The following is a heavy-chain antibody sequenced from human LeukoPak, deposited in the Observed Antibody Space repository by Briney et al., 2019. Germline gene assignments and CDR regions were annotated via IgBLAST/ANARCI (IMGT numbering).Heavy chain of an antibody. CDR1: VGSLSVYY. J-gene: IGHJ4*02. D-gene: IGHD3-9*01. CDR2: INHSGST. CDR3: ARVTGYMIEDYFDY. Sequence: SETLSLTCALYVGSLSVYYWSCSRDPPEKGLEWIGGINHSGSTNYNPPLKSRVTISVDTSKNQFSLKLTSVTAADTAVYYCARVTGYMIEDYFDYWGQGTLVTVSS. V-gene: IGHV4-34*01.